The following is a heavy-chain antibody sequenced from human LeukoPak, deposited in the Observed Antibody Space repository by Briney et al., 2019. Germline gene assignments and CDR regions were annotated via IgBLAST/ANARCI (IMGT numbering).Heavy chain of an antibody. CDR2: ISGSGGST. Sequence: GGSLRLSCAASGFIFSSYAMRWVRQAPGKGLEWVSTISGSGGSTYYADSVKGRFTISRDNSKNTVYLQMNSLRAEDTAVYYCAKDRSCINDVCQGDVDYWGQGTLVTVSS. CDR3: AKDRSCINDVCQGDVDY. D-gene: IGHD2-8*01. V-gene: IGHV3-23*01. J-gene: IGHJ4*02. CDR1: GFIFSSYA.